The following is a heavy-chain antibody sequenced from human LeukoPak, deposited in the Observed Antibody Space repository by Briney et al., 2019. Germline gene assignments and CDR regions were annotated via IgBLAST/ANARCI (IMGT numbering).Heavy chain of an antibody. J-gene: IGHJ4*02. Sequence: GESLKISCKTSGYNFTTNWIAWVRQMPGKGLELMGMIYPGDSDTRYRPSFQGQVTFSADKSITTAYLQWSSLKASDTAMYYCARLGMYYFGSGTYKGAGGLDYWGQGALVTVSS. CDR2: IYPGDSDT. D-gene: IGHD3-10*01. CDR1: GYNFTTNW. CDR3: ARLGMYYFGSGTYKGAGGLDY. V-gene: IGHV5-51*01.